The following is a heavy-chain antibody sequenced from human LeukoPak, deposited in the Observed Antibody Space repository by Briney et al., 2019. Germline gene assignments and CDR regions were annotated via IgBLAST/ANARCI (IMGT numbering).Heavy chain of an antibody. Sequence: PSETLSLTCTVSGASVNDYYWYWIRQPAGGGLEWIGRMYGSGSTNYNPSLKSRVTMSVDTSKSQFSLKLNSVTAADTAVYYCARGMRLFDYWGQGTLVTVSS. CDR3: ARGMRLFDY. V-gene: IGHV4-4*07. CDR2: MYGSGST. J-gene: IGHJ4*02. CDR1: GASVNDYY.